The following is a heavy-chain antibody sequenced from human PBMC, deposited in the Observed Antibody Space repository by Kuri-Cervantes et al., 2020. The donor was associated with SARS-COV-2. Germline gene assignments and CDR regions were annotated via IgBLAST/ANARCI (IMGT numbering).Heavy chain of an antibody. CDR2: ISYDGSNK. CDR3: AKEYSGSWGYGY. J-gene: IGHJ4*02. D-gene: IGHD1-26*01. V-gene: IGHV3-30*18. Sequence: GESLKISCAASGFTFSSYGMHWVRQGPGKGLEWVAVISYDGSNKYYADSVKGRFTISRDNSKNTLYLQMNSLRAEDTAVYYCAKEYSGSWGYGYWGQGTLVTVSS. CDR1: GFTFSSYG.